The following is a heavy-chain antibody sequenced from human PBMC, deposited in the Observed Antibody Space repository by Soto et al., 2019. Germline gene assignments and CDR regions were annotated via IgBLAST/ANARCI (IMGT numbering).Heavy chain of an antibody. CDR3: ARRIIVVVPAAIQAGAFDI. J-gene: IGHJ3*02. Sequence: GESLKISCKGSGYSFTSYWIGWVRQMPGKGLEWMGIIYPGDSDTRYSPSFQGQATISADKSISTAYLQWSSLKASDTAMYYCARRIIVVVPAAIQAGAFDIWGQGTMVT. V-gene: IGHV5-51*01. D-gene: IGHD2-2*01. CDR1: GYSFTSYW. CDR2: IYPGDSDT.